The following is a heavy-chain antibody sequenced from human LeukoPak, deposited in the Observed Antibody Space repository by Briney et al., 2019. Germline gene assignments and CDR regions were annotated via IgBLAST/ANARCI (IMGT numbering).Heavy chain of an antibody. CDR2: ISSSSSYI. CDR3: ARDYCSSTSCYLPFDY. V-gene: IGHV3-21*01. D-gene: IGHD2-2*01. J-gene: IGHJ4*02. CDR1: GFTFSSYS. Sequence: PGGSLRLPCAASGFTFSSYSMNWVRQAPGKGLEWVSSISSSSSYIYYADSVKGRFTISRDNAKNSLYLQMNSLRAEDTAVYYCARDYCSSTSCYLPFDYWGQGTLVTVSS.